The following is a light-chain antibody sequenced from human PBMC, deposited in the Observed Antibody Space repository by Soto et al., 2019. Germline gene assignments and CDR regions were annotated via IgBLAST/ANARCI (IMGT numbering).Light chain of an antibody. Sequence: QPVLTQPASVSGSPGQSITISCTGTSSDVVSYNLVSWYQQHPGKAPKLMMYEGSKRPSGVSNRFSGSKSGNTASLTISGLQAEDEADYYCCSYAGTDVVFGGGTQLTVL. CDR3: CSYAGTDVV. CDR2: EGS. V-gene: IGLV2-23*01. J-gene: IGLJ2*01. CDR1: SSDVVSYNL.